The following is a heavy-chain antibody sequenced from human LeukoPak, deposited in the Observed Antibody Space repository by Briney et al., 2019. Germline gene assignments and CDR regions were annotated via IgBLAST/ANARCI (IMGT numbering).Heavy chain of an antibody. CDR3: ARATPGGLHGYSFDY. J-gene: IGHJ4*02. CDR1: GYTFKNYD. D-gene: IGHD5-24*01. Sequence: ASVNVSCKASGYTFKNYDINWVRQAPGQGLEWMGWMNPNSGNTGFAQKFQDRVSMTRDTSISTAYMELTSLRSGDTAVYYCARATPGGLHGYSFDYWGQGTVVTVYS. CDR2: MNPNSGNT. V-gene: IGHV1-8*02.